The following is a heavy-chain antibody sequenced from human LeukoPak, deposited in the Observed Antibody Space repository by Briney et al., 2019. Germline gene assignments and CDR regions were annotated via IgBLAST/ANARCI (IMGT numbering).Heavy chain of an antibody. CDR2: INHSGST. V-gene: IGHV4-34*01. D-gene: IGHD4-23*01. CDR3: ARGRNNYGGNSEIEY. J-gene: IGHJ4*02. Sequence: SETLSLTCAVYGGSFSGYYWSWIRQPPGKGLEWIGEINHSGSTNYNPSLKSRVTISVDTSKNQFSLKLSSVAAADTAVYYCARGRNNYGGNSEIEYWGQGTLVTVSS. CDR1: GGSFSGYY.